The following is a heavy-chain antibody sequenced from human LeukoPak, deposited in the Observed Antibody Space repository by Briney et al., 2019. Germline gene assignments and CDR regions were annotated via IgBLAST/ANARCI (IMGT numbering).Heavy chain of an antibody. V-gene: IGHV1-69*06. CDR3: ARDRPWRYYGPEAFDI. D-gene: IGHD3-10*01. CDR2: IIPIFGTA. Sequence: GASVKVSCKASGYTFTGYYMHWVRQAPGQGLEWMGGIIPIFGTANYAQKFQGRVTITADKSTSTAYMELSSLRSEDTAVYYCARDRPWRYYGPEAFDIWGQGTMVTVSS. CDR1: GYTFTGYY. J-gene: IGHJ3*02.